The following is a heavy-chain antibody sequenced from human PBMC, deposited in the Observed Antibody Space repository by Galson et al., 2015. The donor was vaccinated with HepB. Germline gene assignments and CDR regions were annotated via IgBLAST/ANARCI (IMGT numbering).Heavy chain of an antibody. D-gene: IGHD3-10*01. CDR1: GGSISSSSYY. V-gene: IGHV4-39*07. Sequence: SETLSLTCTVSGGSISSSSYYWGWIRQPPGKGLEWIGSIYYSGSTYYNPSLKSRVTISVDTSKNQFSLKLSSVTAADTAVYYCARVDPYGSGSYYSLRSGGYYMDVWGKGTTVTVSS. CDR3: ARVDPYGSGSYYSLRSGGYYMDV. J-gene: IGHJ6*03. CDR2: IYYSGST.